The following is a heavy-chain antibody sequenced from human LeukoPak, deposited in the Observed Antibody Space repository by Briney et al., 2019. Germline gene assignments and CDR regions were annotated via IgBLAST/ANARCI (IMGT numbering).Heavy chain of an antibody. D-gene: IGHD1-26*01. Sequence: PGGSLRLSCAASGFTFSNYWVHWVRQAPGTGLVWVSRITSDGSSTSYADSVKGRFTISRDNAKNTLYLHMNSLRAEDTAVYYCARDEAVGAPFDYWGQGTLVTVSS. CDR3: ARDEAVGAPFDY. J-gene: IGHJ4*02. CDR1: GFTFSNYW. V-gene: IGHV3-74*01. CDR2: ITSDGSST.